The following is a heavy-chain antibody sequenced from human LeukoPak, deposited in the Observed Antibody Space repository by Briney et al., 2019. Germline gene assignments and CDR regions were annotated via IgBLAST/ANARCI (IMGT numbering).Heavy chain of an antibody. CDR1: GFPFSSYS. CDR2: ISSGTSFI. Sequence: GGSPRLSCAASGFPFSSYSMNWVRQAPGKGLEWVSSISSGTSFIYYADSVKGRFTISRDNAKNSLYLQMNSLRAEDTAVYYCAELGITMIGGVWGKGTTVTISS. CDR3: AELGITMIGGV. D-gene: IGHD3-10*02. J-gene: IGHJ6*04. V-gene: IGHV3-21*01.